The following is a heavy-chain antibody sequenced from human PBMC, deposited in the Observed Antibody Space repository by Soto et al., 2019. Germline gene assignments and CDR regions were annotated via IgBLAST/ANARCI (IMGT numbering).Heavy chain of an antibody. CDR3: VKEVEGFDY. CDR2: ITSSRAV. J-gene: IGHJ4*02. CDR1: GFTFSSHP. Sequence: EVQLVESGGGLVKPGGSLRLSCAASGFTFSSHPMNWVRQTPGKGLEWVSSITSSRAVFYADSVKGRFTISRDNAKNSLYLQINSLRAEDTAVYYCVKEVEGFDYWGQGTLVTVSS. D-gene: IGHD1-1*01. V-gene: IGHV3-21*01.